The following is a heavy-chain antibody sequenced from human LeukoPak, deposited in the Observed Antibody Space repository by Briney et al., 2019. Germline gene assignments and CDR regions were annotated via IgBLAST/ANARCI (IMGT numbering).Heavy chain of an antibody. CDR2: IHYNGNT. CDR3: ARTGEVTTVCDS. D-gene: IGHD4-17*01. CDR1: GGSISGYF. V-gene: IGHV4-59*08. J-gene: IGHJ4*02. Sequence: SETLSLTCAVSGGSISGYFWNWIRQPPGKGLEWIGNIHYNGNTNFNPSLKSRVTISLDTSKNQFSLRLSSVTAADTAVYYCARTGEVTTVCDSWGQGTLVTVSS.